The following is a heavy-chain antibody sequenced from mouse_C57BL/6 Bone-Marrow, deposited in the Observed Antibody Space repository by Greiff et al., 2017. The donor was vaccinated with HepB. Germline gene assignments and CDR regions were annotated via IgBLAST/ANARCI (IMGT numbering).Heavy chain of an antibody. CDR3: ARIYYYGSSYWWYFDV. CDR2: IYPRDGST. Sequence: QVQLQQSGPELVKPGASVKLSCKASGYTFTSYDINWVKQRPGQGLEWIGWIYPRDGSTKYNEKFKGKATLTVDTSSSTAYMELHSLTSEDSAVYFCARIYYYGSSYWWYFDVWGTGTTVTVSS. V-gene: IGHV1-85*01. J-gene: IGHJ1*03. D-gene: IGHD1-1*01. CDR1: GYTFTSYD.